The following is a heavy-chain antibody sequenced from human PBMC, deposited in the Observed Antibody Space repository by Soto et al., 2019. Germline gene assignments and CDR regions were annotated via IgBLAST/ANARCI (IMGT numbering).Heavy chain of an antibody. D-gene: IGHD2-15*01. CDR2: MLYSGLT. V-gene: IGHV4-39*01. Sequence: SETLSPTCSVSGYSVSSSDYYWAWIRQPPGKGLEWIGSMLYSGLTYYSPSLKSRFTLSVDTSKNQFSVRLNSVTASDTAVYYCAPLSVSLSGPYGIHVWGQGTTVTVSS. J-gene: IGHJ6*02. CDR1: GYSVSSSDYY. CDR3: APLSVSLSGPYGIHV.